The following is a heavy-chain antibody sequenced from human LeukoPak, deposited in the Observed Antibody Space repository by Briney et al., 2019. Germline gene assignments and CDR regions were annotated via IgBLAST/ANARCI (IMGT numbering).Heavy chain of an antibody. CDR3: ARDVTGGVDY. D-gene: IGHD1-26*01. V-gene: IGHV3-33*01. CDR1: GFTFSSYG. J-gene: IGHJ4*02. CDR2: IWYDGSNK. Sequence: GRSLRLSCAASGFTFSSYGMHWVRQAPGKGLEWVAVIWYDGSNKYYADSVKGRFTISRDNSKNTLYLQMNSLRAEDTAVYYCARDVTGGVDYWGQGTLVTVSS.